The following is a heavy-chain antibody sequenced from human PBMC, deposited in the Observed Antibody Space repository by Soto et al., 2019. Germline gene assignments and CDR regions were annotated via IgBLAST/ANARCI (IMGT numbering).Heavy chain of an antibody. D-gene: IGHD6-13*01. J-gene: IGHJ5*02. CDR1: GFNFNSYA. CDR2: ISGSGATT. V-gene: IGHV3-23*01. CDR3: ARRSSSWYSNWFDP. Sequence: GGSLRLSCVASGFNFNSYAMSWVRQAPGKGLEWVSGISGSGATTHYADSVKGRFTISRDNSRNTLYLQMNSLRAEDTAVYYRARRSSSWYSNWFDPWGQGTLVTVSS.